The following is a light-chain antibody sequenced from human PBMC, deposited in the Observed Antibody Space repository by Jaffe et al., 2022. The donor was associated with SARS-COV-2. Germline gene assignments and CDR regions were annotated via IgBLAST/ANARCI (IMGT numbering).Light chain of an antibody. CDR1: QSVSSNY. Sequence: EIVLTQSPGTLSLSLGERATLSCRASQSVSSNYLAWYQQKPGQAPRPLIYDASSRATGIPDRFSGSGSGTDFTLTISRLEPEDFAVYYCQQYGSSPWTFGQGTKVDIK. CDR3: QQYGSSPWT. V-gene: IGKV3-20*01. CDR2: DAS. J-gene: IGKJ1*01.